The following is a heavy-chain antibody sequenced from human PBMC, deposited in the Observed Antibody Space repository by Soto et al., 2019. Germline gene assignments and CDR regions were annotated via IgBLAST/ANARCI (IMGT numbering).Heavy chain of an antibody. J-gene: IGHJ5*02. CDR1: GGSIRSGDYY. V-gene: IGHV4-30-4*01. Sequence: NPSETLSLTCTVSGGSIRSGDYYWSWIRQPAGKGLEWIGYIYYSGSTYYNPSLKSRVAISVDTSKNQFSLKLSSVTAADTAVYYCARGPNYYNSARGWFDPWGQGTLVTVSS. CDR3: ARGPNYYNSARGWFDP. CDR2: IYYSGST. D-gene: IGHD3-10*01.